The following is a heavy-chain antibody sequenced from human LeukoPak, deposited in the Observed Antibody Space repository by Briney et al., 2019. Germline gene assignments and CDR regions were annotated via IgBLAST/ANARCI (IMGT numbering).Heavy chain of an antibody. CDR2: IYYSGST. D-gene: IGHD3-3*01. CDR3: ARGTAQLGDYDFWTWYFDY. V-gene: IGHV4-61*05. J-gene: IGHJ4*02. Sequence: PSETLSLTCTVSGGSISSSSYNWGWIRQPPGKGLEWIGYIYYSGSTNYNPSLKSRVTISVDTSKNQFSLKLSSVTAADTAVYYRARGTAQLGDYDFWTWYFDYWGQGTLVTVSS. CDR1: GGSISSSSYN.